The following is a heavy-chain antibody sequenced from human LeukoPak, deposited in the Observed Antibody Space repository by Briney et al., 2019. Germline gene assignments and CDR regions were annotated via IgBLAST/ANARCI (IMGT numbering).Heavy chain of an antibody. Sequence: GGSLRLSCADSGFTFSSYAMSWVRQAPGKGLEWVSAISGSGGSTYYADSVKGRFTISRDNSKNTLYLQMNSLRAEDTAVYYCAKDRWDSNYAIDYWGQGTLVTVSS. V-gene: IGHV3-23*01. CDR2: ISGSGGST. J-gene: IGHJ4*02. CDR1: GFTFSSYA. CDR3: AKDRWDSNYAIDY. D-gene: IGHD4-4*01.